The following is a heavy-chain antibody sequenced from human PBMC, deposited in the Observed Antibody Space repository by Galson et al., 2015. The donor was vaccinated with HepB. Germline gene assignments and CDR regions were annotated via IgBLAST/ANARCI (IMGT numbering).Heavy chain of an antibody. CDR1: GITFNTYS. V-gene: IGHV3-30*04. D-gene: IGHD6-19*01. CDR2: ISNDGNNK. CDR3: AREGKMWQWLSRNVGACDV. J-gene: IGHJ3*01. Sequence: SLRLSCAASGITFNTYSMHWVRQAPGKGLEWVTIISNDGNNKYSADSVKGRFIVSRDNSRNTLSLQMNSLRAEETAMYYCAREGKMWQWLSRNVGACDVWGQGTMVTVSS.